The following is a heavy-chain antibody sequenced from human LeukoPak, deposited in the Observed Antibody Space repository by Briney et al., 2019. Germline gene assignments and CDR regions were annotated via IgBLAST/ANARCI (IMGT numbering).Heavy chain of an antibody. V-gene: IGHV3-23*01. CDR1: GFTFSSYA. J-gene: IGHJ3*02. CDR3: AKAKGYGGNHDAFDI. CDR2: ISGSGGCT. D-gene: IGHD4-23*01. Sequence: GGSLRLSCAASGFTFSSYAMSWVRQAPGKGLEWVSAISGSGGCTYYADSVKGRFTISRDNSKNTLYLQMNSLRAEDTAVYYCAKAKGYGGNHDAFDIWGQGTMVTVSS.